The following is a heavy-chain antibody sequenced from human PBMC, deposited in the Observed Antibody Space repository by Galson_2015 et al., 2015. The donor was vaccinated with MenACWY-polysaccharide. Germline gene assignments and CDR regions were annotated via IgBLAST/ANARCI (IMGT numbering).Heavy chain of an antibody. CDR2: ISGSGGTT. J-gene: IGHJ3*02. Sequence: SLRLSCAASGFTFSSCAMSWVRQAPGKGLEWVSGISGSGGTTYYADSVKGRFTISRDNSKNTLHLQMNSLRAEDTAVYYCAKRMTTVGAFDIWGHGTMVTVSS. V-gene: IGHV3-23*01. CDR3: AKRMTTVGAFDI. D-gene: IGHD4-23*01. CDR1: GFTFSSCA.